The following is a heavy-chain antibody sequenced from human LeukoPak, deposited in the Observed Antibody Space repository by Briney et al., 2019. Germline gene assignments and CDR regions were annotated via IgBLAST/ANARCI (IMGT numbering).Heavy chain of an antibody. CDR2: INPNGGGT. D-gene: IGHD3-9*01. Sequence: GAPVKVSCKASGYTFTGYYMHWVRQAPGQGLEWMGRINPNGGGTNYAQKFQGRVTMTRDTSISTAYMELSRLRFDDTAVYYCARDSRITIFVNWFDPWGQGTLVTVSS. CDR1: GYTFTGYY. J-gene: IGHJ5*02. CDR3: ARDSRITIFVNWFDP. V-gene: IGHV1-2*06.